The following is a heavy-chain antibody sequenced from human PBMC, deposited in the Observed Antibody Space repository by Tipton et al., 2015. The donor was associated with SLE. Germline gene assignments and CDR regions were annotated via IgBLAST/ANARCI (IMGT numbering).Heavy chain of an antibody. CDR2: IHYRGST. Sequence: TLSLTCTVSGGSISGYYWSWVRQPPGQGLEWIGYIHYRGSTNYNPSLKSRVTISLDTSGNQFSLKLSSVTAADTAVYYCARDRYCGAGSCFDWYFDLWGRGTLVTVSS. D-gene: IGHD2-15*01. V-gene: IGHV4-59*01. CDR3: ARDRYCGAGSCFDWYFDL. J-gene: IGHJ2*01. CDR1: GGSISGYY.